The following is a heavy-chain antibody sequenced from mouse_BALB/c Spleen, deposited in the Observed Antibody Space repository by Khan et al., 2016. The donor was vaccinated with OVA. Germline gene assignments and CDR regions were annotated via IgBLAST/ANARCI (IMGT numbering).Heavy chain of an antibody. D-gene: IGHD2-3*01. CDR1: DYTFTDYP. V-gene: IGHV1S137*01. CDR3: VRDDGYSLFAY. Sequence: QVQLKQSGPELVRPGVSVKISCKGPDYTFTDYPMHWVRQSHVKSLEWIGAVSTYYGNTTYNQKFKGKAIMTVDKSSSTAYMELARLTSEDSAIYYCVRDDGYSLFAYWGQGTLVTVSA. J-gene: IGHJ3*01. CDR2: VSTYYGNT.